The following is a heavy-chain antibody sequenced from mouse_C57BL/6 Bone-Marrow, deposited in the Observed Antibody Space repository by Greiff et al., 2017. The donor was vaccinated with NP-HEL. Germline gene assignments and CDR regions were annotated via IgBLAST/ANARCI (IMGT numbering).Heavy chain of an antibody. J-gene: IGHJ2*01. CDR2: IWSGGST. D-gene: IGHD1-1*01. CDR3: ASLLLRWGY. V-gene: IGHV2-2*01. Sequence: QVQLQQSGPGLVQPSQSLSISCTASGFSLTSYGVHWVRQSPGKGLEWLGVIWSGGSTDYYAAFLSRLSISKDNSKSQVFFKMNRLQADDTAIYYVASLLLRWGYGGQGTTLTVSA. CDR1: GFSLTSYG.